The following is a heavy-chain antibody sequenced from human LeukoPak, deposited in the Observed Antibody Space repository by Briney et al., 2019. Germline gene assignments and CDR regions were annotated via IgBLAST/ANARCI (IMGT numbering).Heavy chain of an antibody. CDR2: INGGNGNT. CDR3: ARVPLHDDSGHYYPH. J-gene: IGHJ1*01. CDR1: GYTFTSYG. V-gene: IGHV1-3*01. D-gene: IGHD3-22*01. Sequence: ASVKVSCKPSGYTFTSYGMHWVRQAPGQSLEWMGWINGGNGNTKYSEKFQGRVTIIRDTSASTGYMELSSLRSEDTAVYYCARVPLHDDSGHYYPHWGQGTLVIVSS.